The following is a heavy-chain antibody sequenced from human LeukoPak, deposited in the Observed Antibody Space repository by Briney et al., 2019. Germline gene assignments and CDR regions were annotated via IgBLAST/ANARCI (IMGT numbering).Heavy chain of an antibody. CDR3: ATSGNYGSGSYYQLPFDY. J-gene: IGHJ4*02. D-gene: IGHD3-10*01. CDR1: GGSISSGSYY. Sequence: SETLSLTCTVSGGSISSGSYYWSRIRQPAGKGLEWIGRIYTSGSTNYNPSLKSRVTISLDTSKNQFSLKLSSVTAADTAVYYCATSGNYGSGSYYQLPFDYWGQGTLVTVSS. V-gene: IGHV4-61*02. CDR2: IYTSGST.